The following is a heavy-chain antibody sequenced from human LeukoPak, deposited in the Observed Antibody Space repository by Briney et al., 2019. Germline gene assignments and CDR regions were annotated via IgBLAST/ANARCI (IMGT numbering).Heavy chain of an antibody. CDR1: GFTFSSYA. D-gene: IGHD3-22*01. V-gene: IGHV3-30-3*01. CDR3: AREKFVQAEYYYDSSGYYGH. J-gene: IGHJ4*02. Sequence: HPGGSPRLSCAASGFTFSSYAMHWVRQAPGKGLEWVAVISYGGSNKYYADSVKGRFTISRDNSKNTLYLQMNSLRAEDTAVYYCAREKFVQAEYYYDSSGYYGHWGQGTLVTVSS. CDR2: ISYGGSNK.